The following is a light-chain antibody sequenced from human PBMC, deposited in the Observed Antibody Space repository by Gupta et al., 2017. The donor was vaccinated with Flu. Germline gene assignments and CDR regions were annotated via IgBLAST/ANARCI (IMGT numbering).Light chain of an antibody. Sequence: QSVLTQPPSASGAPGQTVTIPCSGCISNIGTKAANWYQQVSGTAHKLLIYSSYHRPSGVPDRFSGSESGTSASLAINGLQADDEADYYCAAWDDRVNGVIFGGGTKLTVL. CDR3: AAWDDRVNGVI. V-gene: IGLV1-44*01. J-gene: IGLJ2*01. CDR1: ISNIGTKA. CDR2: SSY.